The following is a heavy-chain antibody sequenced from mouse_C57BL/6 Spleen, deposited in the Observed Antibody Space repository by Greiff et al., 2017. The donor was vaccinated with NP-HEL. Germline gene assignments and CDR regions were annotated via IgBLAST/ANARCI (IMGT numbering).Heavy chain of an antibody. D-gene: IGHD2-5*01. CDR3: ARGRAYYSNYGDAMDY. Sequence: QSGAELVRPGASVKMSCKASGYTFTSYNMHWVKQTPRQGLEWIGAIYPGNGDTSYNQKFKGKATLTVDKSSSTAYMQLSSLTSEDSAVYFCARGRAYYSNYGDAMDYWGQGTSVTVSS. CDR1: GYTFTSYN. J-gene: IGHJ4*01. V-gene: IGHV1-12*01. CDR2: IYPGNGDT.